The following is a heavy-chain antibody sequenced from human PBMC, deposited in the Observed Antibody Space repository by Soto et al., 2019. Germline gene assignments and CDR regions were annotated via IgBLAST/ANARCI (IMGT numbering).Heavy chain of an antibody. CDR3: AREIVGSKFDP. CDR2: MNPNSGNT. V-gene: IGHV1-8*01. D-gene: IGHD1-26*01. Sequence: QVQLVQTGAEVKKPGASVKVSCKASGYTFTSYDINWVRQATGQGLEWMGWMNPNSGNTVYAQNFQGRVTMNRNTSISTAYMELCSLRSEETAVYYCAREIVGSKFDPWGQGTLVTVSS. J-gene: IGHJ5*02. CDR1: GYTFTSYD.